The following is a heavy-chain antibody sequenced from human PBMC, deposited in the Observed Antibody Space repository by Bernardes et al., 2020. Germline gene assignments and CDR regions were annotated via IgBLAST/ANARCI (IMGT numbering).Heavy chain of an antibody. J-gene: IGHJ6*03. CDR3: ARAPDPIFGVVISPSHPNYYYYYMDV. V-gene: IGHV1-69*13. CDR2: IIPIFGTA. CDR1: GGTFSSYA. Sequence: SVKVSCKASGGTFSSYAISWVRQAPGQGLEWMGGIIPIFGTANYAQKFQGRVTITADESTSTAYMELSSLRSEDTAVYYCARAPDPIFGVVISPSHPNYYYYYMDVWGKGTTVTVSS. D-gene: IGHD3-3*01.